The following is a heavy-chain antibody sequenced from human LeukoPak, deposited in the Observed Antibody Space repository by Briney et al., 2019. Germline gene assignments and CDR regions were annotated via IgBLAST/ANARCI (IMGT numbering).Heavy chain of an antibody. D-gene: IGHD6-19*01. CDR1: GYTFTSYG. V-gene: IGHV1-18*01. Sequence: ASVKVSCKASGYTFTSYGISWVRQAPGQGLEWMGWISAYNGNTNYAQKLQGRVTMTTHTSTSTAYMELRSLRSDDTAVYYCARGRVLYSSGWPDLDYWGQGTLVTVSS. CDR2: ISAYNGNT. J-gene: IGHJ4*02. CDR3: ARGRVLYSSGWPDLDY.